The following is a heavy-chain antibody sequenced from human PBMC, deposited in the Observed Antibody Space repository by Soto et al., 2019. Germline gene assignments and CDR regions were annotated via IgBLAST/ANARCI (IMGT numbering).Heavy chain of an antibody. CDR3: AKGVEANWGFYYGMDV. D-gene: IGHD7-27*01. V-gene: IGHV3-30*18. CDR1: GFNFETHD. CDR2: ISFDGNYK. J-gene: IGHJ6*02. Sequence: VQLVESGGGMVQTGGSLRLSCVASGFNFETHDMHWVRQVTGRGLEWVAVISFDGNYKYYAKSVKGRFTFARDNSKNTLSLQMNSLRVEDTAVYYCAKGVEANWGFYYGMDVWGQGTTVTVSS.